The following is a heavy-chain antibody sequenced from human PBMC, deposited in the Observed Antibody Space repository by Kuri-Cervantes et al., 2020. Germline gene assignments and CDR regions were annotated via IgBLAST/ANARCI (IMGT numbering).Heavy chain of an antibody. CDR2: INPNSGGT. J-gene: IGHJ4*02. V-gene: IGHV1-2*02. CDR1: GYTFTDYD. D-gene: IGHD5-12*01. CDR3: ASSEGGYDPTPFDY. Sequence: ASVKVSCKTSGYTFTDYDINWVRQAPGQGLEWMGWINPNSGGTNYAQKFQGRVTMTRDTSISTAYMELSRLRSDDTAVYYCASSEGGYDPTPFDYWGQGTLVTVSS.